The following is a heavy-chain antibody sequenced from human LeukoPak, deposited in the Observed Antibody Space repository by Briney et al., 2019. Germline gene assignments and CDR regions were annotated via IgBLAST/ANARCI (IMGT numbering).Heavy chain of an antibody. Sequence: PGGSLRLSCAASGFTFGDYMMHWVRQVPGKGLEWVSLISRDGRKTSYADSVKGRFTISRDNSKCSLYLQMNSLRTEDTAFYYCAKADCGGDCFVIDSWGQGTLVTVSS. D-gene: IGHD2-21*02. J-gene: IGHJ4*02. CDR1: GFTFGDYM. CDR2: ISRDGRKT. CDR3: AKADCGGDCFVIDS. V-gene: IGHV3-43*01.